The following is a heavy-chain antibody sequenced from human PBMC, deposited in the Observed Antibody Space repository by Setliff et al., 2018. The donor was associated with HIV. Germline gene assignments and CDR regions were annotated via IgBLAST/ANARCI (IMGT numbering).Heavy chain of an antibody. CDR1: GFTFGRYS. V-gene: IGHV3-48*04. CDR2: INSGSSSI. D-gene: IGHD2-15*01. J-gene: IGHJ4*02. CDR3: ARDGLEGDMAGRQRTYAFGY. Sequence: GGSLRLSCAASGFTFGRYSMSWVRQAPGKGLEWVGFINSGSSSIFYGDSVKGRFTISRDDAKNSLFLQVNSLRAEDTAVYYCARDGLEGDMAGRQRTYAFGYWGQGTLVTVSS.